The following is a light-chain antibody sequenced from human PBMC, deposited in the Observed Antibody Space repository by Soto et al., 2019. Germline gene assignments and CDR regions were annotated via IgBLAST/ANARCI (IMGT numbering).Light chain of an antibody. CDR3: CSYAGTYTYV. Sequence: QSALTQPRSVSGSPGQSVTISCTGTSSDVGGYNYVSWYLQHPGRAPKLVIYDVTKRPSGVPDRFSGSKSGNTASLTISGLQAEDEADYYCCSYAGTYTYVFGTGTKLTVL. CDR2: DVT. J-gene: IGLJ1*01. CDR1: SSDVGGYNY. V-gene: IGLV2-11*01.